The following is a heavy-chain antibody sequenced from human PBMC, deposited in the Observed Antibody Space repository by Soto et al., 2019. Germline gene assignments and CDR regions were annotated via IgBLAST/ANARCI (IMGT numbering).Heavy chain of an antibody. CDR1: GGTFSSYA. Sequence: GASVKVSCKASGGTFSSYAISWVRQAPGQGLEWMGGIIPIFGTANYAQKFQGRVTITADKSTSTAYMELSSLGSEDTAVYYCARDRGGWIQLWSFDYWGQGTLVTVSS. J-gene: IGHJ4*02. V-gene: IGHV1-69*06. D-gene: IGHD5-18*01. CDR2: IIPIFGTA. CDR3: ARDRGGWIQLWSFDY.